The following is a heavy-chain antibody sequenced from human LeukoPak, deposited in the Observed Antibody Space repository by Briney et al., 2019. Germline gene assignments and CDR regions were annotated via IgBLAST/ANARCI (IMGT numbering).Heavy chain of an antibody. CDR2: INPNSGGT. D-gene: IGHD3-3*01. V-gene: IGHV1-2*02. CDR1: GYTFTGYY. Sequence: ASVKVSCKASGYTFTGYYMHWGRQAPGQGLEWMGWINPNSGGTNYAQKFQGRVTMTRDTSISTAYMELSRLRSDDTAVYYCARAAGEARFLEWLPHNWFDPWGQGTLVTVSS. J-gene: IGHJ5*02. CDR3: ARAAGEARFLEWLPHNWFDP.